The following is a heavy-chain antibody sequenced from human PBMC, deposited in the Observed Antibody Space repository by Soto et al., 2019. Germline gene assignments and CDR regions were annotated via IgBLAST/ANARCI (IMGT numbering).Heavy chain of an antibody. J-gene: IGHJ4*02. CDR2: IRSSGDAT. CDR1: GFTFSSYA. CDR3: ARYNWNDLYLDY. V-gene: IGHV3-23*01. Sequence: GGSLRLSCAASGFTFSSYAMSWVRQAPGKGLEWVSAIRSSGDATYYADSVKGRFTISRDNSKSTLYLQMNSLRVDDTAIYYCARYNWNDLYLDYWGLGTLVTVSS. D-gene: IGHD1-20*01.